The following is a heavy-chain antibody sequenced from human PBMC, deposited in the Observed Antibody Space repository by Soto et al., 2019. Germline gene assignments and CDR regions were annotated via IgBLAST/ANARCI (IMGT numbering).Heavy chain of an antibody. V-gene: IGHV4-31*03. J-gene: IGHJ5*02. CDR2: IYYSGST. D-gene: IGHD2-15*01. Sequence: QVQLQESGPGLVKPSQTLSLTCTVSGGSISSGGYYWSWIRQHPGKGLEWIGYIYYSGSTYYNPSLKSRLTISVDTSKNQFSLKLSSVTAADTAVYYCARGRGISSPWFDPWGQGTLVTVSS. CDR3: ARGRGISSPWFDP. CDR1: GGSISSGGYY.